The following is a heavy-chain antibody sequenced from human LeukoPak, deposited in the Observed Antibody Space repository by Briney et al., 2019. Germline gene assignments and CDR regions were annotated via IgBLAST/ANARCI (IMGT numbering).Heavy chain of an antibody. CDR3: ARAVRLKYIAVAGTYWFDP. Sequence: PGGSLRLSCAASGFTFSSYSMNWVRQAPGKGLEWVSSISSSSSYIYYADSVKGRFTISRDNAKNSLYLQMNSLRAEDTAVYYCARAVRLKYIAVAGTYWFDPWGQGTLVTVSS. CDR1: GFTFSSYS. D-gene: IGHD6-19*01. V-gene: IGHV3-21*01. J-gene: IGHJ5*02. CDR2: ISSSSSYI.